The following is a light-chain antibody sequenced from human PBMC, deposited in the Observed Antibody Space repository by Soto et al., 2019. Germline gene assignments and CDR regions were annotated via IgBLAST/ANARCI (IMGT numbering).Light chain of an antibody. CDR2: AAA. CDR1: QGISSH. V-gene: IGKV1-39*01. CDR3: QQSYSTPIT. Sequence: DIQMTQSPSSVSASVGDRVTITCRASQGISSHLNWYQQKPGKAPKLLIYAAASLRSGVPSRFSGSGSGTDFTLTIGSLQPEDFAAYYCQQSYSTPITFGQGTRLEIK. J-gene: IGKJ5*01.